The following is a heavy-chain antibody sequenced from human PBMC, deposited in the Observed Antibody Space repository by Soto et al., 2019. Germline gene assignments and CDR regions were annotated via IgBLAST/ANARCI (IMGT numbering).Heavy chain of an antibody. V-gene: IGHV1-69*02. J-gene: IGHJ4*02. CDR1: GGTFSSYT. Sequence: ASVKVSCKASGGTFSSYTISWVRQAPGQGLEWMGRIIPILGIANYAQKFQGRVTITADKSTSTAYMELSSLRSEDTAVYYCARSNPTIFGEVDYWGQGTLVTVSS. CDR3: ARSNPTIFGEVDY. CDR2: IIPILGIA. D-gene: IGHD3-3*01.